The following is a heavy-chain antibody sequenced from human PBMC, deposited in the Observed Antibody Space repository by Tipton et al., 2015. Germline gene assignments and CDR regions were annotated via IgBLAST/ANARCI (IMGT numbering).Heavy chain of an antibody. V-gene: IGHV4-39*07. CDR3: ARDQGHASGSFCPY. D-gene: IGHD1-26*01. J-gene: IGHJ4*02. CDR1: GGSVSSGNYY. CDR2: ISHSGNT. Sequence: TLSLTCTVSGGSVSSGNYYWSWIRQPPGKGLEWIGSISHSGNTYYNPSLKSRVTMSRDTSKNQFSLKLTSVTAADTAVYYCARDQGHASGSFCPYWGQGTLVTVSS.